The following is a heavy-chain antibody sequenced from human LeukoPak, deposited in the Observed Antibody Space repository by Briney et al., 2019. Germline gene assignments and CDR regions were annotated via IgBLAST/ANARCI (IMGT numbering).Heavy chain of an antibody. D-gene: IGHD3-9*01. V-gene: IGHV4-59*01. CDR3: ARVMVLTGYFAAGGDAFDI. J-gene: IGHJ3*02. CDR2: IYYSGST. CDR1: GGSISGYF. Sequence: PSETLSLTCTVSGGSISGYFWSWIRQSPVKGLEWIGYIYYSGSTNYNPSLKSRVTTSVDTSKNQFSLKLSSVTAADTAVYYCARVMVLTGYFAAGGDAFDIWGQGTMVTVSS.